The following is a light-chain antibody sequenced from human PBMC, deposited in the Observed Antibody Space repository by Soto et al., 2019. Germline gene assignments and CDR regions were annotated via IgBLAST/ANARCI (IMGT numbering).Light chain of an antibody. CDR2: AAS. CDR3: QQLNSYPRT. Sequence: DIQMTQSPSSLSASVGDRVTIACRASQSISNYLNWYQQKPGKAPKVLIYAASNLQSGVPSRFSGSGSGTDFTLTISSLQPEDFATYYCQQLNSYPRTFGQGTKVDI. CDR1: QSISNY. J-gene: IGKJ1*01. V-gene: IGKV1-39*01.